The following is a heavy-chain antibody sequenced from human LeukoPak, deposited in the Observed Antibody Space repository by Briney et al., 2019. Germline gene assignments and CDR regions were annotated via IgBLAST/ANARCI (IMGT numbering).Heavy chain of an antibody. CDR3: ARVTVDHGGNVYYFDY. J-gene: IGHJ4*02. CDR1: GFTFDDYG. CDR2: INWNGGST. D-gene: IGHD4-23*01. V-gene: IGHV3-20*04. Sequence: VGSLRLSCAASGFTFDDYGMSWVRQAPGKGLEWVSGINWNGGSTGYADSVKGRFTISRDNAKNSLYLQMNSLRAEDTALYYCARVTVDHGGNVYYFDYWGQGTLVTVSS.